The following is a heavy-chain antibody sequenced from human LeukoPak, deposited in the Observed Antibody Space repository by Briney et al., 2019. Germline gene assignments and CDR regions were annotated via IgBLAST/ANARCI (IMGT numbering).Heavy chain of an antibody. CDR2: ISGSGGST. J-gene: IGHJ4*02. V-gene: IGHV3-23*01. Sequence: PGGSLRLSCAASGFTFSSYAMSWVRQAPGEGLEWVSAISGSGGSTYYADSVKGRFTISRDNSKNTLYLQMNSLRAEDTAVYYCARGDSGWYQYYFDYWGQGTLVTVSS. CDR1: GFTFSSYA. D-gene: IGHD6-19*01. CDR3: ARGDSGWYQYYFDY.